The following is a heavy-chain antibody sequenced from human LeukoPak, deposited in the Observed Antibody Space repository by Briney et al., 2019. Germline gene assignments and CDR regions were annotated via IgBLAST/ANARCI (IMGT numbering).Heavy chain of an antibody. CDR2: ISNSGDFT. V-gene: IGHV3-23*01. D-gene: IGHD2/OR15-2a*01. CDR1: GFTFSSYA. CDR3: AKEKTNSWCDAFDI. Sequence: GGSLRLSCAASGFTFSSYAMSWVRQAPGKGLEWVSSISNSGDFTYYADSVKGRFTISRDNSQNTLYLQVNSLRAEDTALYYCAKEKTNSWCDAFDIWGQGTMVTVSS. J-gene: IGHJ3*02.